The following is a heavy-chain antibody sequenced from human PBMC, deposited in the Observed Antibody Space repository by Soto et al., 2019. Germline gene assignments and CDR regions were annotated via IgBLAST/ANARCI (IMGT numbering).Heavy chain of an antibody. J-gene: IGHJ5*02. Sequence: SVKVSCKASVGTFSSYAISWVRQAPGQGLEWMGGIIPIFGTANYAQKFHGRVTITADESTSTAYMELSSLRSEHPAVYYCARQGITATTLGWFDPSRQGTLVTVSS. V-gene: IGHV1-69*13. CDR1: VGTFSSYA. D-gene: IGHD1-7*01. CDR3: ARQGITATTLGWFDP. CDR2: IIPIFGTA.